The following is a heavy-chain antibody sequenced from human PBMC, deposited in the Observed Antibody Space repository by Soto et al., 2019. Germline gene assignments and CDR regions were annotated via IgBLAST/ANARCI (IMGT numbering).Heavy chain of an antibody. CDR3: ARDRAGALYFDY. Sequence: QVQLQESGPGLVKPSQTLSLTCTVSGGSISSGGYYWNWIRQHPGKGLEWIGYIYYSGSTYYNPSLKSRVTISVDTSKNQFSLKLSSVTAADTAVYYCARDRAGALYFDYWGQGTLVTVSS. CDR2: IYYSGST. J-gene: IGHJ4*02. D-gene: IGHD6-13*01. V-gene: IGHV4-31*03. CDR1: GGSISSGGYY.